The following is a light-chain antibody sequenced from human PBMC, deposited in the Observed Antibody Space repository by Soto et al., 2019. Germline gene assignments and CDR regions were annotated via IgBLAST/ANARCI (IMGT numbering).Light chain of an antibody. V-gene: IGKV1-39*01. CDR3: QQTYSAPPT. CDR1: QIISTY. CDR2: AAS. Sequence: IRMTQSPSSLSASPGDRVTITCRASQIISTYLNWYQQRAGLAPRLLIYAASSLQSGVPPRFSGSGSGTDFTLTISSLQPEDFATYFCQQTYSAPPTFGQGTKVDIK. J-gene: IGKJ1*01.